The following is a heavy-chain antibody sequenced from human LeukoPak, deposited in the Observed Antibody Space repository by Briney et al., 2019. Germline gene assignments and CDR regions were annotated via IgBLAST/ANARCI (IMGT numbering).Heavy chain of an antibody. CDR1: GYTLTELS. CDR3: ATQSGYSSSWYVFDY. J-gene: IGHJ4*02. Sequence: ASVKVSCKVSGYTLTELSMHWVRQAPGKGFEWMGGFDPEDGETIYAQKFQGRVTMTEDTSTDTAYMELSSLRSEDTAVYYCATQSGYSSSWYVFDYWGQGTLVTVSS. CDR2: FDPEDGET. D-gene: IGHD6-13*01. V-gene: IGHV1-24*01.